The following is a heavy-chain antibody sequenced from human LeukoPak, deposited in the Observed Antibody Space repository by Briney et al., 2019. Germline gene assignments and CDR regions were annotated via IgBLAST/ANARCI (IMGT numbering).Heavy chain of an antibody. Sequence: GGTLRLSCAASGLTFTAYYISWIPDARGRSLQWLSYISDGGTSIFYADSVKGGFTISRDNAKNSLYLQLSSLKGEDTAVCYCARVGKVGATGARDIWGQGTLVTVSS. J-gene: IGHJ3*02. CDR1: GLTFTAYY. D-gene: IGHD1-26*01. CDR2: ISDGGTSI. CDR3: ARVGKVGATGARDI. V-gene: IGHV3-11*04.